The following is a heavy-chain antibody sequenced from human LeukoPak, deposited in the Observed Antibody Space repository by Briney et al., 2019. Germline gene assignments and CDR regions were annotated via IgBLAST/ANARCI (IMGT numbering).Heavy chain of an antibody. J-gene: IGHJ4*02. Sequence: SVKVSCKASGGTFSSHAISWVRQAPGQGLEWMGRIIPILGIANYAQKFQGRVTITADKSTSTAYMELSSLRSEDTAVYYCARSGYSGYDPDSTFDYWGQGTLDTVSS. D-gene: IGHD5-12*01. CDR1: GGTFSSHA. CDR2: IIPILGIA. CDR3: ARSGYSGYDPDSTFDY. V-gene: IGHV1-69*04.